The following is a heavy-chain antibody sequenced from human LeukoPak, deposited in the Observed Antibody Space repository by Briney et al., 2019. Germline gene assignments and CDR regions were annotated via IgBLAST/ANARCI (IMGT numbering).Heavy chain of an antibody. CDR3: VRYYYVSGSYSYFDY. CDR1: GVSISSGGYR. J-gene: IGHJ4*02. CDR2: IHYSGSA. D-gene: IGHD3-10*01. V-gene: IGHV4-31*03. Sequence: SETLSLTCTVSGVSISSGGYRWGWIRHHPGKGLELIGYIHYSGSAYYNPSLKSRVTISVDTSKNQFSLKLSSVTAADTAVYYCVRYYYVSGSYSYFDYWGQGTLVTVSS.